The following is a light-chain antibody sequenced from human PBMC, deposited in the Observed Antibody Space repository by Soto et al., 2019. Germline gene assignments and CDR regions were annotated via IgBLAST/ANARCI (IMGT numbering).Light chain of an antibody. CDR2: AGS. CDR1: ISAVGGYDY. CDR3: CSYAGRSTYV. Sequence: QSLLTQAPYVSGSRGQSCSIACTGTISAVGGYDYVSWYQQFPGKAPQLMIYAGSQRPSGVSDRFSASASANTASLTSSGLQAEDEADYYRCSYAGRSTYVFGTGTKVTVL. V-gene: IGLV2-11*01. J-gene: IGLJ1*01.